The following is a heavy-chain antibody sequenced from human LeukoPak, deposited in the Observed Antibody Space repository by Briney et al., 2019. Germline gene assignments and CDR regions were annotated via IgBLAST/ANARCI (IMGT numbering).Heavy chain of an antibody. CDR3: AKDNLPYDFWSGYYS. D-gene: IGHD3-3*01. V-gene: IGHV3-43D*04. CDR1: GFTFDDYA. CDR2: ISWDGGST. J-gene: IGHJ5*02. Sequence: GGSLRLSCAASGFTFDDYAMHWVRQAPGKGLEWVSLISWDGGSTYYVDSVKGRFTISRDNSKNSLYLQMNSLRAEDTALYYCAKDNLPYDFWSGYYSWGQGTLVTVSS.